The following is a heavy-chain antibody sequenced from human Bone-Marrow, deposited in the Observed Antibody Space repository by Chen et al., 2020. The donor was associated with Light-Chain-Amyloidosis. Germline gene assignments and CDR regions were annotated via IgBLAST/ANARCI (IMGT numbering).Heavy chain of an antibody. CDR3: ASDADHAGADYFYGMDV. V-gene: IGHV3-33*01. Sequence: QVQLVESGGGVVQPGESLRLSCLASGFSFSRHAMHWVRQAPGKGLEWLAVVWDDGSEQYYADAVQGRFTIASDNSNKTLYLQLSGLRVDDTGLYYCASDADHAGADYFYGMDVWGKGTTVSVSS. J-gene: IGHJ6*04. CDR1: GFSFSRHA. CDR2: VWDDGSEQ.